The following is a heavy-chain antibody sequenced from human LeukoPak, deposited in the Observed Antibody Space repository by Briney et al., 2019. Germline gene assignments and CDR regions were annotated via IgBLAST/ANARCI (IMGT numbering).Heavy chain of an antibody. CDR1: GFTFSNYE. CDR3: ARDDGSGSLCEY. V-gene: IGHV3-48*03. D-gene: IGHD3-10*01. CDR2: ISSSGSTI. Sequence: AGTLRLSCAASGFTFSNYEMNWVRQAPRQGLEWVSNISSSGSTIYYADSVKGRLTISRDNAKNSLSLQMNSLRAEDTAVYYGARDDGSGSLCEYWGQGTMVTVSA. J-gene: IGHJ4*02.